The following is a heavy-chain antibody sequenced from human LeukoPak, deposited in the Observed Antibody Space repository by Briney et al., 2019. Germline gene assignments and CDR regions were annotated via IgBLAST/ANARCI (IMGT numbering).Heavy chain of an antibody. V-gene: IGHV1-2*02. CDR3: ARPYSSSWYFDY. CDR2: INPNSGGT. Sequence: GGSVKVSCKASGYTFTGYYIHWVRQAPGQGLEWMGWINPNSGGTNYAQKFQGRVTMTRDTSISTAYMELSRLRSDDTAVYYCARPYSSSWYFDYWGQGTLVTVSS. J-gene: IGHJ4*02. D-gene: IGHD6-13*01. CDR1: GYTFTGYY.